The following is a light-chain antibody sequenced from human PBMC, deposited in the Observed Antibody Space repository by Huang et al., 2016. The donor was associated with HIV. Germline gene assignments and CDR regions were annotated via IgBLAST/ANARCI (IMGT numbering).Light chain of an antibody. J-gene: IGKJ2*01. CDR2: DAS. V-gene: IGKV1-33*01. Sequence: DIQMTQSPSSLSASVGDRVTITCQASQDINNYLSLYQQKPGKAPKLLIYDASNLETGVPSRFSGSGAGTDFTFTISSLQPEDIATYYCQQYDNLPPYTFGQGTKLEIK. CDR1: QDINNY. CDR3: QQYDNLPPYT.